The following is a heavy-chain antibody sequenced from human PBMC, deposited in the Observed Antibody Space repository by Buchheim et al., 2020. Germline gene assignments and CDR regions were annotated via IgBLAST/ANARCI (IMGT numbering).Heavy chain of an antibody. V-gene: IGHV4-31*03. Sequence: QVQLQESGPGLVKPSQTLSLTCTVSGASISSGGYYWSWIRQLPGKGLEWIGYIYYSGSTYFNPSLKSRVTMSVDTSKNQFSLKLSAVTAAETAVYYCARGNAPMGAFDHWGQGT. J-gene: IGHJ3*01. CDR3: ARGNAPMGAFDH. D-gene: IGHD3-10*01. CDR1: GASISSGGYY. CDR2: IYYSGST.